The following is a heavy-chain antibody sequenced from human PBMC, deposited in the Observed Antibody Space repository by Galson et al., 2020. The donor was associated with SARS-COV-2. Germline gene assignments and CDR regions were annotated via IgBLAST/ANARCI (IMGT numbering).Heavy chain of an antibody. D-gene: IGHD3-9*01. CDR3: ARQILTGYYSFYYFDF. V-gene: IGHV4-39*01. J-gene: IGHJ4*02. Sequence: SQTLSLTCPVSGGSISSSNYYWGCARQPPGEGLEWIGSIYYTESNNYNPSLTSRVTMSVDTSRNQFSLKLSSVTAADTAVYYCARQILTGYYSFYYFDFWGQGTLVTVSS. CDR1: GGSISSSNYY. CDR2: IYYTESN.